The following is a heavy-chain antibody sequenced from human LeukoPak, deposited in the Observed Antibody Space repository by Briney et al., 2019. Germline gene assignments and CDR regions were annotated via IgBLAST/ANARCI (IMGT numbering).Heavy chain of an antibody. V-gene: IGHV4-38-2*02. Sequence: PSETLSLTCTVSGYSISSGYYWGWIRPPPGKGLEWSGRIYHSGRPYYNPSLKSHVTISVDTSKIPFTLKLSSVAAADTAVYYCARDSAAGPPGDYWGQGTLVTVSS. J-gene: IGHJ4*02. CDR2: IYHSGRP. D-gene: IGHD6-19*01. CDR1: GYSISSGYY. CDR3: ARDSAAGPPGDY.